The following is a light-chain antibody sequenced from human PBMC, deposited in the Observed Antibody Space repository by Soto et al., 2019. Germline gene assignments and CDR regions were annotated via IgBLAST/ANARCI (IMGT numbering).Light chain of an antibody. CDR2: EVS. V-gene: IGLV2-14*03. CDR3: SSYTITTALV. CDR1: SSDIGNYNL. J-gene: IGLJ1*01. Sequence: QSVLTQPACVSVSPGQSITISCTGTSSDIGNYNLVSWYQQHPGKAPKLMIYEVSSRPSGVSNRFSGSKSGNTASLTISGPQAEDEADYYCSSYTITTALVFGTGTKVTVL.